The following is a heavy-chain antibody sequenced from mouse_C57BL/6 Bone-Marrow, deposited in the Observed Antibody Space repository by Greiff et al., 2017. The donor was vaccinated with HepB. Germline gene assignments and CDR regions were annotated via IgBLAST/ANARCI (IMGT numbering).Heavy chain of an antibody. CDR2: IYPRSGNT. CDR3: ARERGGYDY. V-gene: IGHV1-81*01. D-gene: IGHD2-2*01. CDR1: GYTFTSYG. Sequence: QVHVKQSGAELARPGASVKLSCKASGYTFTSYGISWVKQRTGQGLEWIGEIYPRSGNTYYNEKFKGKATLTADKSSSTAYMELRSLTSEDSAVYFCARERGGYDYWGQGTTLTVSS. J-gene: IGHJ2*01.